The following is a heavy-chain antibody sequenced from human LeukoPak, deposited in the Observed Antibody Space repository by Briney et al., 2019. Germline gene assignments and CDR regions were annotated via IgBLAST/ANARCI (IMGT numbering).Heavy chain of an antibody. J-gene: IGHJ5*02. CDR3: ARIALILGWFDP. CDR1: GFTFSSYD. Sequence: GGSLRLSCAASGFTFSSYDMHWVRQATGKGLEWVSAIGTAGDTYYPGSVKGRFTISRENAKNSLYLQMNSLRAGDTAVYYCARIALILGWFDPWGQGTLVTVSS. D-gene: IGHD2-21*01. CDR2: IGTAGDT. V-gene: IGHV3-13*01.